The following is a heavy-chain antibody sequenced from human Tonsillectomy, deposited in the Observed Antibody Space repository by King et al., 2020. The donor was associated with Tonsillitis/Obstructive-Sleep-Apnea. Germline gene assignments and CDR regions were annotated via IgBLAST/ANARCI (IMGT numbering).Heavy chain of an antibody. D-gene: IGHD2-2*03. J-gene: IGHJ4*02. V-gene: IGHV2-5*02. CDR3: VHRRAVHLDYYFTS. CDR2: IYWDADT. Sequence: ITLKESGPTLVKPTQTLTLTCTFSGFSLSTNGVGVGWIRQPPGKALEWLGLIYWDADTRYSESLKTRLTITADTSQNHVVLTMTNMDPVDTATYYCVHRRAVHLDYYFTSGGQGTLVTVSS. CDR1: GFSLSTNGVG.